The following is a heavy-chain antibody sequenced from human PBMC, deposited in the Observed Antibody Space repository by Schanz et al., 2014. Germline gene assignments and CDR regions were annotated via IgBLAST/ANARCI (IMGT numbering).Heavy chain of an antibody. CDR2: ISFDGRNT. D-gene: IGHD6-13*01. J-gene: IGHJ4*02. Sequence: VQLVESGGGVVRPGGSLRLSCAASGFGFDDYAMSWVRQAPGKGLEWVGFISFDGRNTGYAHSVKGRFTISRDNSKNTVNLQMNSLRAEDTAVYYCAKEKEEVAADGSCFDYWGQGTLVTVSS. CDR1: GFGFDDYA. V-gene: IGHV3-30*18. CDR3: AKEKEEVAADGSCFDY.